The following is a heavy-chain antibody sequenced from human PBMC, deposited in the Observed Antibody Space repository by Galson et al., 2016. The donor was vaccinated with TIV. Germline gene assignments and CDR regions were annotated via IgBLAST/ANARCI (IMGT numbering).Heavy chain of an antibody. D-gene: IGHD5-12*01. Sequence: AISGDSVSSNSAAWNWLRQSPSRGLEWLGRTFYRSKWYNDYAPSVKSRITINPDTSKNQFSLKLGSVTAADTAIYYCAMTGYDPNYYDHWGQGTLVSVSS. CDR2: TFYRSKWYN. CDR3: AMTGYDPNYYDH. J-gene: IGHJ4*02. V-gene: IGHV6-1*01. CDR1: GDSVSSNSAA.